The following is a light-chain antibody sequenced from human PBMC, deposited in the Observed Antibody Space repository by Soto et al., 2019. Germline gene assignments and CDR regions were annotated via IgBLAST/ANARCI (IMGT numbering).Light chain of an antibody. CDR1: QSVSSSD. J-gene: IGKJ5*01. Sequence: EVVLTQSPGTLSLSPGERATLSCRASQSVSSSDLAWYQQKPGQAPRLLISGASNRATGTPDRFSGSGSGTDFTLTITSLEPEDFAVYYCQQRMESFGQGTRLEIK. CDR3: QQRMES. CDR2: GAS. V-gene: IGKV3D-20*02.